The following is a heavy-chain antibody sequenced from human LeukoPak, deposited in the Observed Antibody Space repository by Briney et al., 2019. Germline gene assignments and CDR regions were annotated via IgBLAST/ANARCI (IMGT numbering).Heavy chain of an antibody. CDR3: ARSHYDFWSGYSGQFYYMDV. D-gene: IGHD3-3*01. J-gene: IGHJ6*03. CDR1: GGTFSSYA. V-gene: IGHV1-69*13. Sequence: SVKVSCKASGGTFSSYAISWVRQSPGQGLEWMGGIIPIFGTANYAQKFQGRVTITADESTSTAYMELSSLRSEDTAVYYCARSHYDFWSGYSGQFYYMDVWGKGTTVTVSS. CDR2: IIPIFGTA.